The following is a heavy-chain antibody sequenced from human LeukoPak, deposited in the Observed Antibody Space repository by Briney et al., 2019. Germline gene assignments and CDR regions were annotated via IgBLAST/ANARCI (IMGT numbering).Heavy chain of an antibody. Sequence: ETLSLTRTVSGYSISSGYYWGWIRQPPGKGLEWVSSISSSSSYIYYADSVKGRFTISRDNSKNTLYLQMNSLRAEDTAVYYCAKEGFYCSGGSCYSFYYYYMDVWGKGTTVTVSS. J-gene: IGHJ6*03. V-gene: IGHV3-21*04. CDR1: GYSISSGYY. D-gene: IGHD2-15*01. CDR3: AKEGFYCSGGSCYSFYYYYMDV. CDR2: ISSSSSYI.